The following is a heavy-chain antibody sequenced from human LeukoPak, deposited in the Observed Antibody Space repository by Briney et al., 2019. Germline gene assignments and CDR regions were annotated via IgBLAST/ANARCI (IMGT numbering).Heavy chain of an antibody. D-gene: IGHD1-26*01. J-gene: IGHJ4*02. CDR1: GGSFSGYY. Sequence: SETLSLTCAVYGGSFSGYYWSWIRQPPGKGLEWIGEINHSGSTNYNPSLKSRVTISVDTSKNQFSLKLSSVTAAGTAVYYCARDVNSGSYAVWGQGTLVTVSS. CDR3: ARDVNSGSYAV. V-gene: IGHV4-34*01. CDR2: INHSGST.